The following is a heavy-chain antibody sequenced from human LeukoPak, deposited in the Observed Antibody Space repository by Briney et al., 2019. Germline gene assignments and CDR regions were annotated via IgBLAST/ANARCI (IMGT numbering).Heavy chain of an antibody. D-gene: IGHD3-3*01. Sequence: GGSLRLSCAASGSTFSSYSMNWVRQAPGKGLEWVSSISSSSSYIYYADSVKGRFTISRDNAKNSLYLQMNSLRAEDTAVYYCVSGTVTIFGVVIIQRFDYWGQGTLVTVSS. CDR3: VSGTVTIFGVVIIQRFDY. CDR2: ISSSSSYI. J-gene: IGHJ4*02. V-gene: IGHV3-21*01. CDR1: GSTFSSYS.